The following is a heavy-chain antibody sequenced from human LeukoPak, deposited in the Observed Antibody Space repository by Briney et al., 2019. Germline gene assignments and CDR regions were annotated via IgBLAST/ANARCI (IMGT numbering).Heavy chain of an antibody. CDR2: IGTAGDT. CDR1: GFTFSRYW. CDR3: ARSRYFDLYYMDV. V-gene: IGHV3-13*01. Sequence: GGSLRLSCAASGFTFSRYWMHWVRQAPGKGLVWVSAIGTAGDTYYPGSVKGRFTISRENAKNSLYLQMNSLRAGDTAVYYCARSRYFDLYYMDVWGKGTTVTVSS. J-gene: IGHJ6*03. D-gene: IGHD3-9*01.